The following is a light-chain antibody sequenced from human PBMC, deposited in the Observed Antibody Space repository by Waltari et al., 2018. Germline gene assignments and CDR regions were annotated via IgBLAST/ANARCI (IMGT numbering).Light chain of an antibody. CDR3: QKYVNLPAT. V-gene: IGKV3-20*01. J-gene: IGKJ1*01. CDR1: ESVSKY. CDR2: HAS. Sequence: EAVLTQSPGTLSLSPGERATLSCRASESVSKYLAWYQQKPGQAPRLLIYHASSRATGIPDRFSGSGSGTDFSLTISRLEPEDSAVYYCQKYVNLPATFGRGTKVEIK.